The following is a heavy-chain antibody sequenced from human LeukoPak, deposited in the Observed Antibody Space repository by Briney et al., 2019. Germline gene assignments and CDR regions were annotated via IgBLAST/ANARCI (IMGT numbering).Heavy chain of an antibody. V-gene: IGHV1-69*05. J-gene: IGHJ5*02. CDR1: GGTFSSYA. Sequence: GASVKVSCKASGGTFSSYAISWVRQAPGQGLEWMGGIIPIFGTANYAQKFQGRVTITTDESTSTAYMELSSLRSEDTAVYYCARHERCSSINCIYNWFDPWGQGTLVIVSS. CDR3: ARHERCSSINCIYNWFDP. D-gene: IGHD2-2*01. CDR2: IIPIFGTA.